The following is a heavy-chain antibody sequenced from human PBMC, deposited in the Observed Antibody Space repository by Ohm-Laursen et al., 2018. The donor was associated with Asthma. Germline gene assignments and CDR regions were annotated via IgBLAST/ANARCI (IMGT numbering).Heavy chain of an antibody. V-gene: IGHV3-74*01. CDR3: VRERERLAGENWFDP. J-gene: IGHJ5*02. CDR2: INSDGRNT. D-gene: IGHD3-10*01. CDR1: GFTFTTFW. Sequence: SLRLSCAALGFTFTTFWMHWVRQAPGKGLVWVSRINSDGRNTIYADSVKGRFTISRDNAKNTLYLQMNSLTVEDTGVYFCVRERERLAGENWFDPWGQGTLVTVSS.